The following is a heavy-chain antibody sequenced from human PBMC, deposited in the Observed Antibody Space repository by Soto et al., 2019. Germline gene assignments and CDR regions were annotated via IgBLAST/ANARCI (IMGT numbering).Heavy chain of an antibody. J-gene: IGHJ4*02. CDR2: IIPIFGTA. CDR3: AREERDGYSHFDY. CDR1: GGTFSSYA. D-gene: IGHD5-18*01. Sequence: ASVKVSCKASGGTFSSYAISWVRQAPGQGLEWMGGIIPIFGTANYAQKFQGRVTITADKSTSTAYMELSSLRSEDTAVYYCAREERDGYSHFDYWGQGTLVTVSS. V-gene: IGHV1-69*06.